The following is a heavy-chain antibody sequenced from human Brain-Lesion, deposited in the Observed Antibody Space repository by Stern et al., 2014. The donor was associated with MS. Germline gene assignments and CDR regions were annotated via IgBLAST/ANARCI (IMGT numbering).Heavy chain of an antibody. Sequence: QLVESGPGLVKPSETLSLTCTVAGGSVSSTSYAWAWIRQPPGKGLGWIGTLYYSGNTYYSPSLKSRLTISSDTSKNQFSLQLGFVTAADTAVYYCAGEEDIRYCSGGSCTGNWFDPWGQGTLVTVSS. CDR1: GGSVSSTSYA. J-gene: IGHJ5*02. V-gene: IGHV4-39*01. D-gene: IGHD2-15*01. CDR3: AGEEDIRYCSGGSCTGNWFDP. CDR2: LYYSGNT.